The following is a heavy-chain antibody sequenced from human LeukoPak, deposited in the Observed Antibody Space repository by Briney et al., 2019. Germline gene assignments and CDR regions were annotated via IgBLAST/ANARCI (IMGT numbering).Heavy chain of an antibody. J-gene: IGHJ4*02. CDR1: GGSFSGYY. D-gene: IGHD6-13*01. CDR2: INHSGST. Sequence: SETLSLTCAVYGGSFSGYYWSWIRQPPGKGLEWIGEINHSGSTNCNPSLKSRVTISVDTSKNQFSLKLSSVTAADTAVYYCARRRYTGYSSSWYPNDYWGQGTLVTVSS. V-gene: IGHV4-34*01. CDR3: ARRRYTGYSSSWYPNDY.